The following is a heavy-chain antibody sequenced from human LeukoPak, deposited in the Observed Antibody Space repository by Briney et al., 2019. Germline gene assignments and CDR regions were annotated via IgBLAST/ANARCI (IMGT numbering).Heavy chain of an antibody. CDR3: ARSTYYYDSSGYLFDY. J-gene: IGHJ4*02. Sequence: ASVKVSCKASGGTFSSYAISWVRQAPGQGLEWMGRIIPILGIANYAQKFRGRVTITADKSTSTAYMELSSLRSEDTAVYYCARSTYYYDSSGYLFDYWGQGTLVTVSS. CDR1: GGTFSSYA. V-gene: IGHV1-69*04. D-gene: IGHD3-22*01. CDR2: IIPILGIA.